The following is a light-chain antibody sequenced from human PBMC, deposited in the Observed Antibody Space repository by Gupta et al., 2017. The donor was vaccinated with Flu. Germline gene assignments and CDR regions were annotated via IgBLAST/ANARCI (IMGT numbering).Light chain of an antibody. Sequence: EIVLTQSPVPLSLSPGETATLSCRASENIGTYLSWFQQKPGQAPRLLIYHSSNRATGIPARFSGSGSGTDFTLTISSLEAEDSASYYCQQRNVWPLTFGRGTKVETK. CDR1: ENIGTY. CDR2: HSS. J-gene: IGKJ4*01. V-gene: IGKV3-11*01. CDR3: QQRNVWPLT.